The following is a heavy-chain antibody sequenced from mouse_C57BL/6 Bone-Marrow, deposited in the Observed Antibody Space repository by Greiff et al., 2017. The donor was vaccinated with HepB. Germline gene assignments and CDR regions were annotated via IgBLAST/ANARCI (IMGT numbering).Heavy chain of an antibody. CDR3: ARKRDYYGSSSFYYFDY. V-gene: IGHV8-8*01. CDR1: GFSLSTFGMG. D-gene: IGHD1-1*01. CDR2: IWWDDDK. Sequence: QVTLKESGPGILQPSQTLSLTCSFSGFSLSTFGMGVGWIRQPSGKGLEWLAHIWWDDDKYYNPALKSRLTISKDTSKNQVFLKIANVDTADTATYYCARKRDYYGSSSFYYFDYWGQGTTLTVSS. J-gene: IGHJ2*01.